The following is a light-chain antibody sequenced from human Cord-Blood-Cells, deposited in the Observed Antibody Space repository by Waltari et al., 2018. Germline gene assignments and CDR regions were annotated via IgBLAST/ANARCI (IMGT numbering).Light chain of an antibody. Sequence: QSVLTQPPSASGTPGQRVTISCSGSSSNIGSNYVYWYQQLPGTAPKLLIPRNNQRPSGVPDRCSGSESGASASLAISGLRSGDEADYYCAAWDDSLSGPVFGGGTKLTVL. V-gene: IGLV1-47*01. CDR2: RNN. CDR1: SSNIGSNY. J-gene: IGLJ3*02. CDR3: AAWDDSLSGPV.